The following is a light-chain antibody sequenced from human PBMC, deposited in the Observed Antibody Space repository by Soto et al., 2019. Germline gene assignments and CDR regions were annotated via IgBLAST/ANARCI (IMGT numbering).Light chain of an antibody. Sequence: DVVMTQSPLSLPVTLGQPASISCKSSQSLVFSDGNAYLNWFQQRPGQSPRRLIYRASNRDSGVPDRFSGSWSGTDFTLQVNGVEAEDVGVYYCMQATHWPPTFGRGTRGEIK. CDR3: MQATHWPPT. CDR1: QSLVFSDGNAY. CDR2: RAS. V-gene: IGKV2-30*01. J-gene: IGKJ1*01.